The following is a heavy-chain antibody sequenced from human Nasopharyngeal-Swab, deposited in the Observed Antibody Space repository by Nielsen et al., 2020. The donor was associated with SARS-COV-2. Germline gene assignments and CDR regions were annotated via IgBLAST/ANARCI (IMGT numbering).Heavy chain of an antibody. J-gene: IGHJ6*02. CDR3: ATIPPSNYYYYGMDV. V-gene: IGHV1-8*01. CDR2: MNPNSGNT. Sequence: ASVKVSCKASGYTFTSYDINWVRQATGQGLEWMGWMNPNSGNTGYAQKFQGRVTMTRNTSISTAYMELSSLRSEDTAVYYCATIPPSNYYYYGMDVWGQGTTVTVSS. CDR1: GYTFTSYD. D-gene: IGHD2-2*02.